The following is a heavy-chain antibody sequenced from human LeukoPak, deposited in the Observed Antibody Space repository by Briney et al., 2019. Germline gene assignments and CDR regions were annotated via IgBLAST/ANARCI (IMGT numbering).Heavy chain of an antibody. CDR3: ARDSPHPYHITMVRGADGEGAYYYYGMDV. CDR2: TYYRSKWYN. V-gene: IGHV6-1*01. CDR1: GDSVSSNSAA. D-gene: IGHD3-10*01. J-gene: IGHJ6*02. Sequence: PSQTLSLTCAISGDSVSSNSAAWNWIRQSPSRGLEWLGRTYYRSKWYNDYAVSVKSRITINPDTSKNQFSLQLNSVTPEDTAVYYCARDSPHPYHITMVRGADGEGAYYYYGMDVWGQGTTVTVSS.